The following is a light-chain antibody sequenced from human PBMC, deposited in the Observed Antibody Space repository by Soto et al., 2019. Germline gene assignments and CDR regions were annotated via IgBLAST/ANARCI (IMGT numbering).Light chain of an antibody. V-gene: IGKV2-28*01. CDR2: LGS. J-gene: IGKJ1*01. CDR3: MQSLQSPRT. Sequence: DIVTTQSPLSLPVTPGEPASISCRSSQSLLSSKGYNYLDWYLQKPGQSPQLLIYLGSNRAAGVPDRFSGSGSGTDFTLKISRVEADDVGFYYCMQSLQSPRTFGQGTKLDIK. CDR1: QSLLSSKGYNY.